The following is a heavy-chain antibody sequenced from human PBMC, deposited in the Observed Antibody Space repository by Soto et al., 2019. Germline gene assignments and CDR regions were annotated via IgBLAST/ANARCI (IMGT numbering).Heavy chain of an antibody. Sequence: QVQLQESGPGLVKPSETLSLTCTVSGGSISRYYWSWIRQPPGKGLEWIAYIYDSGSTNYNPSLKSRVTISLNTSKNQFSLKLSSVTAVDTAVYYCARLHSSSWYYFDYWGQGTLVTVSS. CDR1: GGSISRYY. V-gene: IGHV4-59*01. J-gene: IGHJ4*02. CDR2: IYDSGST. CDR3: ARLHSSSWYYFDY. D-gene: IGHD6-13*01.